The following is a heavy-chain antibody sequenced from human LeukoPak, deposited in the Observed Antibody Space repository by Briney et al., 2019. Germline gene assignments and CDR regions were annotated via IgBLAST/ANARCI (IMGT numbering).Heavy chain of an antibody. CDR1: GYTFIDYY. Sequence: ASVKVSCKASGYTFIDYYMHWVRQAPGQGLEWIGWISPNSGGTKYVQKFQGRVTMTRDTSITTVYMELSGLSFDDTAVYYCARGGGRYSVDYSGQGTLVTVSS. J-gene: IGHJ4*02. CDR2: ISPNSGGT. D-gene: IGHD1-26*01. V-gene: IGHV1-2*02. CDR3: ARGGGRYSVDY.